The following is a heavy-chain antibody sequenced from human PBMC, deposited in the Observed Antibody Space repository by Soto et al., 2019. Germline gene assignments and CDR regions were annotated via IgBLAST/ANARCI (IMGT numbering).Heavy chain of an antibody. V-gene: IGHV3-30*18. Sequence: QVQLVESGGGVVQPGRSLRLSCAASGFTFSSYGMHWVRQAPGKGLEWVAIISHDGSNKYYADSVEGRFTISRDNSKNTLYLQMNSQRAEDTAVYYCAKNTGYSYGFPFDYGGQGTLVTVSS. CDR3: AKNTGYSYGFPFDY. CDR1: GFTFSSYG. D-gene: IGHD5-18*01. J-gene: IGHJ4*02. CDR2: ISHDGSNK.